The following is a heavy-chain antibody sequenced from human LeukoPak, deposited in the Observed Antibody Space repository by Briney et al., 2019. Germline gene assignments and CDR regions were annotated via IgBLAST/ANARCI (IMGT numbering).Heavy chain of an antibody. V-gene: IGHV3-48*04. Sequence: GGSLRRSCAAAGFTVSRYSMNWVRQAPGKGLEWLSYISVSSRNVIDYADSVKGRFTISRDNANNFLYLQMNSLRGEDTAVYYCVRDGGLHTNFDYWGQGTLVTVSS. D-gene: IGHD2-15*01. J-gene: IGHJ4*02. CDR3: VRDGGLHTNFDY. CDR1: GFTVSRYS. CDR2: ISVSSRNVI.